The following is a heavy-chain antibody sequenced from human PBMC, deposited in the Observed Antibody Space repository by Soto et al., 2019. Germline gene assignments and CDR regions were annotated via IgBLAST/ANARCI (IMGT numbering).Heavy chain of an antibody. CDR1: GFTFGAHG. D-gene: IGHD1-26*01. J-gene: IGHJ6*02. CDR3: AREGQSGAPHALDV. Sequence: QVQLVESGGGVVQPGRSLRLSCGASGFTFGAHGMHWVRQAPGKGLEWVSFVWYDGGNKYYADSVRGRFTISRDNSMNTLYLQMNSLRDEDTALYFCAREGQSGAPHALDVWGQGTTVIVSS. V-gene: IGHV3-33*01. CDR2: VWYDGGNK.